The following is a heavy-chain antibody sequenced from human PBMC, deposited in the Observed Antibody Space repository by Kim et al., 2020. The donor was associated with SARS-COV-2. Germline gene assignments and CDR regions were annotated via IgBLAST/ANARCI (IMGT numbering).Heavy chain of an antibody. Sequence: GGSLRLSCAASGFTFSSYGMHWVRQAPGKGLEWVAVISYDGSNKYYADSVKGRFTISRDNSKNTLYLQMNSLRAEDTAVYYCAKDHTTVTTFTFDIWGQGTMVTVSS. J-gene: IGHJ3*02. CDR1: GFTFSSYG. V-gene: IGHV3-30*18. CDR2: ISYDGSNK. CDR3: AKDHTTVTTFTFDI. D-gene: IGHD4-17*01.